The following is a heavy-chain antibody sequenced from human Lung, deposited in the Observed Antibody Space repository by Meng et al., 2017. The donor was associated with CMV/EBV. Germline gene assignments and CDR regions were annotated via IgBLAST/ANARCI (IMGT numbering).Heavy chain of an antibody. D-gene: IGHD2-15*01. J-gene: IGHJ4*03. CDR3: AHGLWSALVDYFDY. V-gene: IGHV3-23*01. CDR2: ISGSGIST. CDR1: GFTFSSDA. Sequence: GEXXKISCAASGFTFSSDAMSWVRQAPGKGLEWVSSISGSGISTYYADSVKGRFTISRDNSENTLYLQMHSLRAEDTAFYFCAHGLWSALVDYFDYWGRGTTVTVSS.